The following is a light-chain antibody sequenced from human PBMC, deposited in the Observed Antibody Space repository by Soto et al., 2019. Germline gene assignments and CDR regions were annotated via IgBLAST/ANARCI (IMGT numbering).Light chain of an antibody. Sequence: DIQMTQSPSTLSASVGDRVTITCRASQSISSWLAWYQQKPGKAPKLLIYKASSLESGVPSRFSGSGAGTEFTLTSSSLQPDDLATYYCQQYNSYSWTFGQGNKVEIK. CDR3: QQYNSYSWT. V-gene: IGKV1-5*03. J-gene: IGKJ1*01. CDR2: KAS. CDR1: QSISSW.